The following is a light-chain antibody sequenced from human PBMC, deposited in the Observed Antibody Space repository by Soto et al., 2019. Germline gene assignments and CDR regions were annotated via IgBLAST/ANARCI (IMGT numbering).Light chain of an antibody. CDR2: DAS. V-gene: IGKV3-11*01. J-gene: IGKJ2*01. CDR3: QPRDNLSYI. Sequence: EIVLTQSPATLSLSPGERATLSCRASESVRHYVAWYQQKPGQAPRLLIYDASTRATGIPARFSGSGSGTNYTLRLRSLEAEDFGVYYFQPRDNLSYIFGQGTKLEMK. CDR1: ESVRHY.